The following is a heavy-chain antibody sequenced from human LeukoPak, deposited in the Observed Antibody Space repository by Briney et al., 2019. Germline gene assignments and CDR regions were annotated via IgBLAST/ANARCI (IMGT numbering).Heavy chain of an antibody. CDR3: ARGITMVRGVIITGPYFDY. Sequence: GESLRLSCAASGFTFDDYGMSWVRPAPGKGLEWVSGINWNGGSTGHAESVKGRFTISRDNAKNSLYLQMNSLRAEDTALYYCARGITMVRGVIITGPYFDYWGQGTLVTVSS. CDR2: INWNGGST. V-gene: IGHV3-20*04. D-gene: IGHD3-10*01. J-gene: IGHJ4*02. CDR1: GFTFDDYG.